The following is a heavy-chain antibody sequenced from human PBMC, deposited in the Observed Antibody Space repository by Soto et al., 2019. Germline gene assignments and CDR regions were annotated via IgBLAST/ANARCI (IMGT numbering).Heavy chain of an antibody. CDR2: IYYSGST. D-gene: IGHD5-18*01. CDR1: GCSISSGGYY. Sequence: QVQLQESGPGLVKPSQTLSLTCTVSGCSISSGGYYWSWIRQHPGKGLEWIGYIYYSGSTYYNPSLKSRVTISVDTSKNQFSLKLSSVTTADTAVYYCARSVDTAMPRTWYFDLWGRGTLVTVYS. V-gene: IGHV4-31*03. CDR3: ARSVDTAMPRTWYFDL. J-gene: IGHJ2*01.